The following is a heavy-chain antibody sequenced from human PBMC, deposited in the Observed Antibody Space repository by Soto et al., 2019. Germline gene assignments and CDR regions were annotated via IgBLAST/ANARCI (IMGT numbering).Heavy chain of an antibody. D-gene: IGHD6-6*01. J-gene: IGHJ4*02. CDR2: ISGNSDTT. V-gene: IGHV3-23*01. Sequence: GGSLRLSCEATGFPFAAYAMSWVRQAPGKGLEWVSTISGNSDTTYLADSVKGRFTISRDNSKNTLYLQMNSLRAEDTAVYYCARKFSSASFYLDYWGQGTPVTVSS. CDR1: GFPFAAYA. CDR3: ARKFSSASFYLDY.